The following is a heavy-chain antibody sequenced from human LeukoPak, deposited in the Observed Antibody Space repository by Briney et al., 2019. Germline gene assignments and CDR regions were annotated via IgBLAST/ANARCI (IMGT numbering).Heavy chain of an antibody. CDR2: IYYSGST. V-gene: IGHV4-31*03. CDR3: ARLNDSSGLDAFDI. J-gene: IGHJ3*02. Sequence: SSETLSLTCTVSGGSISSGGYYWSWIRQHPGKGLEWIGYIYYSGSTYYNPSLKSRVTISVDTSKNQFSLKLSSVIAADTAVYYCARLNDSSGLDAFDIWGQGTMVTVSS. CDR1: GGSISSGGYY. D-gene: IGHD3-22*01.